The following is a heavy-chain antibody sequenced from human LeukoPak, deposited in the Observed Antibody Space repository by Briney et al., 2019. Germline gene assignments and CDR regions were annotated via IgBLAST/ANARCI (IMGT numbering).Heavy chain of an antibody. CDR1: GGSISSSSYY. D-gene: IGHD2-2*01. CDR2: IYYSGST. Sequence: SETLSLTCTVSGGSISSSSYYWGWIRRPPGKGLEWIGSIYYSGSTYYNPSLKSRVTISVDTSKNQFSLKLSSVTAADTAVYYCARHVRVYCSSTSCYEGEYVQHWGQGTLVTVSS. J-gene: IGHJ1*01. CDR3: ARHVRVYCSSTSCYEGEYVQH. V-gene: IGHV4-39*01.